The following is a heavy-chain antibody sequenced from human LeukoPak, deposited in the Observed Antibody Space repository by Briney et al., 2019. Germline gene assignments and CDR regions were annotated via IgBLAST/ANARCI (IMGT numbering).Heavy chain of an antibody. J-gene: IGHJ4*02. Sequence: SETLSLTCTVSGGSISSGSYYWSWIRQPAGKGLEWIGRIYTSGSTNYNPSLKSRVTISVDTSKNQFSLKLSSVTAADKAVYYCARGSYSIEYWGQGTLVTVSS. CDR1: GGSISSGSYY. V-gene: IGHV4-61*02. CDR3: ARGSYSIEY. D-gene: IGHD1-26*01. CDR2: IYTSGST.